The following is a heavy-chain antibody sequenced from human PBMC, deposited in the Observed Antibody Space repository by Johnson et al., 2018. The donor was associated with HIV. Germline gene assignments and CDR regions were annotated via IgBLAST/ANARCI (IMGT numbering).Heavy chain of an antibody. D-gene: IGHD1-26*01. V-gene: IGHV3-30*04. CDR2: ISYDGSNK. Sequence: QVQLVESGGGVVQPGRSLRLSCAASGFTFSSYAMHWVRQAPGKGLEWVAVISYDGSNKYYADSVKGRFTISRDNSKNTVYLQMNSLRAEDTAVYYCARGVGSTTVAAFDIWGQGTMVTVSS. CDR3: ARGVGSTTVAAFDI. CDR1: GFTFSSYA. J-gene: IGHJ3*02.